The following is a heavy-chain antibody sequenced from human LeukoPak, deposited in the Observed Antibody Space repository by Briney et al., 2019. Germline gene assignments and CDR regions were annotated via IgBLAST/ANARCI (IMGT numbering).Heavy chain of an antibody. V-gene: IGHV1-2*02. CDR1: GYTFAGYY. D-gene: IGHD6-6*01. Sequence: ASVKVSCKASGYTFAGYYMHWVRQAPGQGLEWMGWINPNSGGTNYAQKFQGRVTMTRDTSISTAYMELSRLRSDDTAVYYCIAARPHDAFDIWGQGTMVTVSS. J-gene: IGHJ3*02. CDR2: INPNSGGT. CDR3: IAARPHDAFDI.